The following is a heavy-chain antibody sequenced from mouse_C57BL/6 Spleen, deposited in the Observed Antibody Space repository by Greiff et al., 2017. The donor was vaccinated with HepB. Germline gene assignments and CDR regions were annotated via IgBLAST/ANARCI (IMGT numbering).Heavy chain of an antibody. CDR3: AREASRQYYFDY. V-gene: IGHV3-6*01. D-gene: IGHD6-1*01. Sequence: SGPGLVKPSQSLSLTCSVTGYSITSGYYWNWIRQFPGNKLEWMGYISYDGSNNYNPSLKNRISITRDTSKNQFFLKLNSVTTEDTATYYCAREASRQYYFDYWGQGTTLTVSS. CDR1: GYSITSGYY. CDR2: ISYDGSN. J-gene: IGHJ2*01.